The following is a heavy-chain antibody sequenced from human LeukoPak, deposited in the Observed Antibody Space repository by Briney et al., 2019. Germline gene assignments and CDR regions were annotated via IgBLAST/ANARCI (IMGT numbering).Heavy chain of an antibody. J-gene: IGHJ4*02. Sequence: GGSLRLSRAASGFSFSSYAMHWVRQAPGKRLEWVAAIPNDGSKTYYADSVKGRFTISRDNSKNTLYLQMNSLRAEDTAVYYCANERGYNYGYSFDYWGQGTLVTVSS. CDR1: GFSFSSYA. CDR2: IPNDGSKT. D-gene: IGHD5-18*01. CDR3: ANERGYNYGYSFDY. V-gene: IGHV3-30-3*02.